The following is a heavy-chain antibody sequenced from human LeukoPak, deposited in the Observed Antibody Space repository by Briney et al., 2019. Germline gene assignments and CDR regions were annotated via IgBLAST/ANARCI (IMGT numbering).Heavy chain of an antibody. V-gene: IGHV3-30*02. J-gene: IGHJ4*02. CDR1: GFTFGSYG. CDR3: ARFETVAANPFEY. CDR2: IRYDGSNK. Sequence: GGSLRLSCAASGFTFGSYGMHWVRQAPGKGLEWVAFIRYDGSNKYYADSVKGRFTISRDNAENLLYLQMNSLRAEDTAVYYCARFETVAANPFEYWGQGSLVTVSS. D-gene: IGHD6-19*01.